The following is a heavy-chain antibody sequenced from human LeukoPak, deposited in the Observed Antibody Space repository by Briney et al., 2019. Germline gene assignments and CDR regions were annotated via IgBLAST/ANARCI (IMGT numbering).Heavy chain of an antibody. Sequence: ASVKVSCKASGYTFTSYYMHWVRQAPGQGLEWMEIINPSGGTTTYAQKFQGRVTMTRDTSTGTVYMELSSLRSEDTAVYYCARSDGNWFDPWGQGTLVTVSS. D-gene: IGHD2-8*01. CDR2: INPSGGTT. CDR1: GYTFTSYY. J-gene: IGHJ5*02. V-gene: IGHV1-46*01. CDR3: ARSDGNWFDP.